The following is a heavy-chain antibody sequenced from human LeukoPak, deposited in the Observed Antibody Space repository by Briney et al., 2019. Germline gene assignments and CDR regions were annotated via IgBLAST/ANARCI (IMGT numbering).Heavy chain of an antibody. CDR1: GGSISSGDYS. V-gene: IGHV4-30-2*01. CDR2: IYHSGST. Sequence: SETLSFTCAVSGGSISSGDYSWSWIRQPPGKGLEWIGYIYHSGSTYYNPSLKSRVTVSVDRSKNQFSLKLSSVTAADTAVYYCARGTVTADDAFYIWGQGTMVTVSS. J-gene: IGHJ3*02. CDR3: ARGTVTADDAFYI. D-gene: IGHD2-21*02.